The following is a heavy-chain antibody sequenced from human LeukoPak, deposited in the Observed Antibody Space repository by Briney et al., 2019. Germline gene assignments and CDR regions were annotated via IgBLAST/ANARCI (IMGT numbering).Heavy chain of an antibody. D-gene: IGHD1-26*01. Sequence: PGGSLRLSCAASGFTFSSYAMSWVRQAPGKGLEWVSAISGSGGSTYCADSVKGRFTISRDNSKNTLYLQMNSLRAEDTAVYYCAKDLGASYSGSYLDYWGQGTLVTVSS. CDR2: ISGSGGST. J-gene: IGHJ4*02. CDR1: GFTFSSYA. CDR3: AKDLGASYSGSYLDY. V-gene: IGHV3-23*01.